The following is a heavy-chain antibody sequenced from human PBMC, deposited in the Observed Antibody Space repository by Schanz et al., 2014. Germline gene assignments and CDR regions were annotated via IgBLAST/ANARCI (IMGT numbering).Heavy chain of an antibody. V-gene: IGHV3-53*01. Sequence: VQLVESGGGLIQPGGSLRLSCAVSGFTVNTNYRSWVRQAPGKGLEWISSMYINSGSTRYADSVKGRFFISRDSSKNTLFLQMNSLRADDTAIYFCARDEGRDGYNLAFDVWGQGTLVTVSS. CDR1: GFTVNTNY. J-gene: IGHJ3*01. CDR2: MYINSGST. D-gene: IGHD2-21*01. CDR3: ARDEGRDGYNLAFDV.